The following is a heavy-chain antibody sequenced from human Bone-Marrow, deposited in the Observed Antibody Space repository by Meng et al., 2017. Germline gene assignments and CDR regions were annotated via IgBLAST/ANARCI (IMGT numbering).Heavy chain of an antibody. J-gene: IGHJ4*02. Sequence: QVPLQPWGAGRLEHSEPLSSTCAAYAGSFSGYYWSRIRQPPGKGLEWIGEINHSGSTNYNPSLKSRVTISVDTSKNQFSLKLSSVTAADTAVYYCARGYGIVGANLGLYYFDYWGQGTLVTVSS. V-gene: IGHV4-34*01. CDR3: ARGYGIVGANLGLYYFDY. CDR2: INHSGST. D-gene: IGHD1-26*01. CDR1: AGSFSGYY.